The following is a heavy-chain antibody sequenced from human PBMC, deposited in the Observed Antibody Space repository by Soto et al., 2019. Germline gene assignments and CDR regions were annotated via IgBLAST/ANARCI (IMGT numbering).Heavy chain of an antibody. Sequence: EVHLLVSGGGLVQPGGSLRLSCTGSGFIFRDYAMTWVRQGPGKGLEWVSTMSESGDVISYRDSVKGRFTMSRDLSRSTLYLEMKGLRAEDTAMYYCAKKLYSGTYYDLESWGPGTLVTVSS. CDR2: MSESGDVI. CDR1: GFIFRDYA. D-gene: IGHD1-26*01. V-gene: IGHV3-23*01. J-gene: IGHJ1*01. CDR3: AKKLYSGTYYDLES.